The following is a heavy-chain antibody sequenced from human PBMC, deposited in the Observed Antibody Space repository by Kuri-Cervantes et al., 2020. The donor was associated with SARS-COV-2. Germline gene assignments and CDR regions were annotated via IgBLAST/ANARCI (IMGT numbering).Heavy chain of an antibody. Sequence: GESLRISCAASGFTFSSYAMSWVRQAPGKGLEWVSAISGSGGSTYYADSVKGRFTISRDNSKNTLYLQMNSLRAEDTAVYYCAKGRPRPKAEYFQHWGQGTLVTVSS. D-gene: IGHD6-6*01. CDR1: GFTFSSYA. CDR3: AKGRPRPKAEYFQH. CDR2: ISGSGGST. V-gene: IGHV3-23*01. J-gene: IGHJ1*01.